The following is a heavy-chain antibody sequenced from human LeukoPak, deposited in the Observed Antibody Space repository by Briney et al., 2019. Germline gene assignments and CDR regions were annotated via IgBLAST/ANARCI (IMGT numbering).Heavy chain of an antibody. D-gene: IGHD5-18*01. Sequence: GGSLRLSCAASGFTFSSYAMSWVRQAPGKGLEWVSAISGSGGSTYYADSVKGRFTISRDNSKNTLYLQMNSLRAEATAVYYCAKGQYSYGYYWFDPWGQGTLVTVSS. CDR2: ISGSGGST. CDR3: AKGQYSYGYYWFDP. V-gene: IGHV3-23*01. J-gene: IGHJ5*02. CDR1: GFTFSSYA.